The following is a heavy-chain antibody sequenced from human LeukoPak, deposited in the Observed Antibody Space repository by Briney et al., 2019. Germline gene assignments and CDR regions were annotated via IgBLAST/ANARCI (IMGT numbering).Heavy chain of an antibody. Sequence: GGSLRLSCAASGFTFSSYEMNWVRQAPGKGLEWVSGISGSGGNTYYADSVKGRFTISRDNSKNTLYLQMNRLRAEDTAVYYCAKDAYYYGSGTPYFFDYWGQGTLVTVSS. CDR2: ISGSGGNT. CDR1: GFTFSSYE. CDR3: AKDAYYYGSGTPYFFDY. V-gene: IGHV3-23*01. D-gene: IGHD3-10*01. J-gene: IGHJ4*02.